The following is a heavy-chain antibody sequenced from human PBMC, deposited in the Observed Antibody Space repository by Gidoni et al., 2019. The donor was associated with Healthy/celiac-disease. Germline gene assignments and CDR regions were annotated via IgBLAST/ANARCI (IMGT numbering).Heavy chain of an antibody. J-gene: IGHJ2*01. D-gene: IGHD6-6*01. CDR3: AKDARGGAARPYWYFDL. V-gene: IGHV3-9*01. Sequence: EVQLVESGGGLVQPGRSLRLSCAAYGFTFDEYAMHWVRQAPGKVLGWVSVISWNSGSIGYAYSVKGRFTISRDNAKNSLYLQMNSRRSEDTALYSCAKDARGGAARPYWYFDLWGRGTLVTVSS. CDR1: GFTFDEYA. CDR2: ISWNSGSI.